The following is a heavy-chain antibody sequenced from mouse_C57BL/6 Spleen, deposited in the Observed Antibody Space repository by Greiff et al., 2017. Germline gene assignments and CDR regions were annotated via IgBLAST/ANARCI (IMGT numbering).Heavy chain of an antibody. V-gene: IGHV1-9*01. J-gene: IGHJ3*01. CDR2: ILPGSGST. CDR1: GYTFTGYW. CDR3: TRCEEREDSY. Sequence: VQLQQSGAELMKPGASVQFSCKATGYTFTGYWIEWVKQRPGHGLEWIGEILPGSGSTNYNAKFKGKATFSADTSSNTAYMQLSSLTTENTAIYYCTRCEEREDSYWGQGTLVTVSS.